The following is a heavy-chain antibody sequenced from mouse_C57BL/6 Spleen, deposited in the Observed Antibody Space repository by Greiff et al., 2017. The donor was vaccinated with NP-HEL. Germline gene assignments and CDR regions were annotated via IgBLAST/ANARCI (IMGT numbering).Heavy chain of an antibody. CDR2: FHPYNDDT. CDR1: GYTFTTYP. CDR3: ARRNYGSSHWYFDV. Sequence: QVQLKESGAELVKPGASVKMSCKASGYTFTTYPIEWMKQNHGKSLEWIGNFHPYNDDTKYNEKFKGKATLTVEKSSSTVYLELSRLTSDDSAVYYCARRNYGSSHWYFDVWGTGTTVTVSS. J-gene: IGHJ1*03. D-gene: IGHD1-1*01. V-gene: IGHV1-47*01.